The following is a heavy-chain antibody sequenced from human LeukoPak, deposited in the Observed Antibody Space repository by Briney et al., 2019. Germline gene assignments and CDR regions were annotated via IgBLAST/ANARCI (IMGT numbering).Heavy chain of an antibody. CDR3: ARSRRDNYYYYYGMDV. Sequence: GGSLRLSCAASGFTFSDYSMHWVRQAPGKGLEWVTIISYDGYKKYYADSVKGRFTISRDNSKNMLYLQMNSLRPEDTAVYYCARSRRDNYYYYYGMDVWGQGTTVTVSS. J-gene: IGHJ6*02. CDR2: ISYDGYKK. CDR1: GFTFSDYS. V-gene: IGHV3-30-3*01. D-gene: IGHD5-24*01.